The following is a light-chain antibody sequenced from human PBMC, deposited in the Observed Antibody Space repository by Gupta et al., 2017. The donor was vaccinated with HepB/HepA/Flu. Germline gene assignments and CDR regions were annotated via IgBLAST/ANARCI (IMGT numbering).Light chain of an antibody. CDR3: QSLDASGRV. J-gene: IGLJ3*02. Sequence: SDELTQPLSESVSPGQTARITCPGDTLSRQYTYWYQQRPGQAPILIIFQDKERPQGIPERFSASSSGRTASLTISDVQSEDAADYVCQSLDASGRVFGGGTKLTVL. CDR2: QDK. V-gene: IGLV3-25*03. CDR1: TLSRQY.